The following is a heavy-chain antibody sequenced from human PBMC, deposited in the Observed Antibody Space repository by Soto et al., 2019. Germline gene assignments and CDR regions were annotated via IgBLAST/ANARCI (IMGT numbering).Heavy chain of an antibody. J-gene: IGHJ5*02. V-gene: IGHV3-33*01. Sequence: PGGSLRLSCAASGFTFSSYGMHWVRQAPGKGLEWVAVIWYDGSNKYYADSVKGRFTISRDNSKNTLYLQMNSLRAEDTAVYYCARLAYSSSTGGDTPPDHWGQGTLVTVSS. D-gene: IGHD6-6*01. CDR1: GFTFSSYG. CDR2: IWYDGSNK. CDR3: ARLAYSSSTGGDTPPDH.